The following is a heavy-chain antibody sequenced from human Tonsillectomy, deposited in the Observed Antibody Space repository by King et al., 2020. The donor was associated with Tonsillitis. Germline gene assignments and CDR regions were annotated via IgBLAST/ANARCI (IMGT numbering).Heavy chain of an antibody. D-gene: IGHD6-19*01. V-gene: IGHV4-59*08. J-gene: IGHJ6*03. CDR3: ARGAGQWLVRGYFYYMDV. CDR2: IYYSGST. CDR1: GGSINNNY. Sequence: LQLQESGPGLVKPSETLSLTCTVSGGSINNNYWNWIRQSPGKGLEWIGYIYYSGSTNYNPSLKSRVTMSGDRSRNALSLKLSSVTAADTAVYYCARGAGQWLVRGYFYYMDVWGKGTTVAVSS.